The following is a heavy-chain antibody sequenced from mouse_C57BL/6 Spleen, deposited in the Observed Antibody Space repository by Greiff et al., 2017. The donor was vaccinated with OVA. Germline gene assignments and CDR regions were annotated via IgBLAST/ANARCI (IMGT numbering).Heavy chain of an antibody. J-gene: IGHJ4*01. CDR2: INYDGSST. V-gene: IGHV5-16*01. Sequence: EVKLVESGGGLVKPGGSLKLSCTASGFTFSDYYMAWVRQVPEKGLEWVANINYDGSSTYYLDSLKSRFIISRDNAKNILYLQMSSLKSEDTATYYCARDRAPDYYAMDYWGQGTSVTVSS. D-gene: IGHD3-3*01. CDR1: GFTFSDYY. CDR3: ARDRAPDYYAMDY.